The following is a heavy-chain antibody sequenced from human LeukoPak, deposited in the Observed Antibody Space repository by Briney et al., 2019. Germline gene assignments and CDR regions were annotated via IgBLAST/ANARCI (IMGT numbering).Heavy chain of an antibody. D-gene: IGHD3-9*01. CDR3: ARFRHFDWLSTLYYYYGMDV. J-gene: IGHJ6*04. CDR1: GFTFSSYW. CDR2: INSDGSST. Sequence: GGSLRLSCAASGFTFSSYWMHWVRQAPGKGLVWVSRINSDGSSTSYADSVKGRFTISRDNAKNTLYLQMNSLRAEDTAVYYCARFRHFDWLSTLYYYYGMDVWGKGTTVTVSS. V-gene: IGHV3-74*01.